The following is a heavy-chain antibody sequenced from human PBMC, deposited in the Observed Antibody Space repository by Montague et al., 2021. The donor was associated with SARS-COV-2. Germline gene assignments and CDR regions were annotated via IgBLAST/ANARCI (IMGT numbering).Heavy chain of an antibody. CDR3: ARGYDYVWGSYRYFHWFDP. V-gene: IGHV4-34*01. Sequence: SETLSLTCAVYGGSFSGYYWSWIRQPPGKGLEWIGEINHSGSTNYNPSLKSRVTISVDTSKNQFSLKLSSVTAADTAAYYCARGYDYVWGSYRYFHWFDPWGQGTLVTVSS. CDR1: GGSFSGYY. J-gene: IGHJ5*02. CDR2: INHSGST. D-gene: IGHD3-16*02.